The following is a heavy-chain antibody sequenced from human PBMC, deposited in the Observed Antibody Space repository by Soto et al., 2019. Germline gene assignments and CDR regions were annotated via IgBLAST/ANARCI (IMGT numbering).Heavy chain of an antibody. CDR2: ISWDGGIT. CDR3: AKDSYDILPALQRYLDS. D-gene: IGHD3-9*01. V-gene: IGHV3-43*01. CDR1: GFTFNAYT. Sequence: GGSLRLSWAASGFTFNAYTMHWVRQAPGKGLEWVSLISWDGGITYYGDSVKGRFTVSRDNSDNSLYLQMTSLRSDDTAFYYCAKDSYDILPALQRYLDS. J-gene: IGHJ5*01.